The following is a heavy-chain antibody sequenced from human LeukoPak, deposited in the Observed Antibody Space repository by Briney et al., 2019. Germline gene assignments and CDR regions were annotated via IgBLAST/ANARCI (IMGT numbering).Heavy chain of an antibody. CDR1: GFTFSSYA. J-gene: IGHJ5*02. CDR2: ISGSGGST. Sequence: GGSLRLSCAASGFTFSSYAMSWVRQAPGKGLEWVSAISGSGGSTYYADYVKGRFTISRGNAKNSLYLQMNSLRAEDTAAYYCARADYCSSTSCYTPWGQGTLVTVSS. D-gene: IGHD2-2*02. V-gene: IGHV3-23*01. CDR3: ARADYCSSTSCYTP.